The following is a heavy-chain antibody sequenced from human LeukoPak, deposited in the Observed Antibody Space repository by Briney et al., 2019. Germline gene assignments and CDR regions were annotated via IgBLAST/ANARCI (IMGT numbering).Heavy chain of an antibody. CDR1: GYTFTSYD. CDR2: MNPNSGNT. J-gene: IGHJ4*02. CDR3: ARGGMVRGVIRSFDY. V-gene: IGHV1-8*01. D-gene: IGHD3-10*01. Sequence: ASVKVSCKGSGYTFTSYDINWVRQAPGQGLEWMGWMNPNSGNTGYAQKFQGRVTMTRNTSISTAYMELSSLRSEDTAVYYCARGGMVRGVIRSFDYGGQGTLVTVSS.